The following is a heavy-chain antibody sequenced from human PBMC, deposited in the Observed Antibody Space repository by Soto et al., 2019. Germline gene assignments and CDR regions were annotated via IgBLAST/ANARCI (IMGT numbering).Heavy chain of an antibody. V-gene: IGHV4-31*03. D-gene: IGHD3-10*01. CDR3: ARADSYYGSGSYENYYYYGMDV. J-gene: IGHJ6*02. CDR2: IYYSGST. CDR1: GGSISSGGYY. Sequence: PSETLSLTCTVSGGSISSGGYYWSWIRQHPGKGLEWIGYIYYSGSTYYNPSLKSRVTISVDTSKNQSSLKLSSVTAADTAVYYCARADSYYGSGSYENYYYYGMDVWGQGTTVTVSS.